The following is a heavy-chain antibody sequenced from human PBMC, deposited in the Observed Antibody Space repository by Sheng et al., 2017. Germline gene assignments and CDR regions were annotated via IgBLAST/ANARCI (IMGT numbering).Heavy chain of an antibody. V-gene: IGHV4-61*09. Sequence: QVQLQESGPGLVKPSQTLSLTCTVSGGSISSGSYYWSWIRQPAGKGLEWIGHIYTSGSTNYNPSLKSRVTISVDTSKNQFSLKLSSVTAADTAVYYCARGARGSYYGAFDIWGQGTMVTVSS. J-gene: IGHJ3*02. D-gene: IGHD1-26*01. CDR2: IYTSGST. CDR1: GGSISSGSYY. CDR3: ARGARGSYYGAFDI.